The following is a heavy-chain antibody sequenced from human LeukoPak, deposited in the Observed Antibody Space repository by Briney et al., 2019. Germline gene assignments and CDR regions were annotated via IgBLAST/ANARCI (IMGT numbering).Heavy chain of an antibody. CDR1: GFTVSSNY. J-gene: IGHJ5*02. V-gene: IGHV3-53*01. D-gene: IGHD3-9*01. CDR2: IYIGGST. CDR3: ARARVDFGWFEGSFDP. Sequence: PGGSLRLSCAASGFTVSSNYMSWVRQAPGKGLEWVSVIYIGGSTYYADYVKGRFTISRNNSKNTLYLQMNSLRAEDTAVYYCARARVDFGWFEGSFDPWGQGTLVTVSS.